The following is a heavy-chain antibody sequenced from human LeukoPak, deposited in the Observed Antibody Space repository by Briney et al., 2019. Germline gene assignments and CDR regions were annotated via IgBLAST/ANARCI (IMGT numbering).Heavy chain of an antibody. D-gene: IGHD2-2*01. CDR1: GYTFTSYG. J-gene: IGHJ6*02. V-gene: IGHV1-18*01. Sequence: ASVKVSCKASGYTFTSYGISWVRQAPGQGLGWMGWISAYNGNTNYAQKLQGRVTMTTDTSTSTAYMELRSLRSDDTAVYYCARERSTSFNYYYYYGMDVWGQGTTVTVSS. CDR2: ISAYNGNT. CDR3: ARERSTSFNYYYYYGMDV.